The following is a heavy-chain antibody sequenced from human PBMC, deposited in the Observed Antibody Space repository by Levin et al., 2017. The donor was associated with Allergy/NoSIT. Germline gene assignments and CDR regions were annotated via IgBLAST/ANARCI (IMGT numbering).Heavy chain of an antibody. D-gene: IGHD2/OR15-2a*01. CDR3: ARVGTYFDAYDI. CDR2: ISGSGSYI. Sequence: PGGSLRLSCAVSGFTFSNYNMNWVRQAPGKGLKWVSSISGSGSYINYADSVKGRFTISRDKAKNSLYLQMNSLRVEDTAVYYCARVGTYFDAYDIWGQGTTVTVSS. V-gene: IGHV3-21*01. J-gene: IGHJ3*02. CDR1: GFTFSNYN.